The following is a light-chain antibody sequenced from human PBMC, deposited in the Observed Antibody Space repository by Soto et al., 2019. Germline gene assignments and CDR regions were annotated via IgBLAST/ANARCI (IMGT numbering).Light chain of an antibody. CDR2: AIS. J-gene: IGKJ1*01. CDR3: QQYDSSPRT. Sequence: EIVMTQSPATVSVSPGERATLSCRASQSVSSNLAWYQQKPGQAPRLLIYAISDRATGVPDRFRGSGSGTDFTLTITRLEPEDFAGYFCQQYDSSPRTFGQGTKVDIK. CDR1: QSVSSN. V-gene: IGKV3-20*01.